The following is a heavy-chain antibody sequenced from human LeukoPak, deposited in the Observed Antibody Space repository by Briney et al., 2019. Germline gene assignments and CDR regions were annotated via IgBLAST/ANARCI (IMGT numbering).Heavy chain of an antibody. CDR3: ARVRYCSSTSCYKGRYYYYMDV. CDR1: GGSFSGYY. Sequence: SETLSLTCAVYGGSFSGYYWSWIRQPPGKGLEWIGEINHSGSTNHNPSLKSRVTISVDTSKNQFSLKLSSVTAADTAVYYCARVRYCSSTSCYKGRYYYYMDVWGKGTTVTVSS. J-gene: IGHJ6*03. V-gene: IGHV4-34*01. D-gene: IGHD2-2*02. CDR2: INHSGST.